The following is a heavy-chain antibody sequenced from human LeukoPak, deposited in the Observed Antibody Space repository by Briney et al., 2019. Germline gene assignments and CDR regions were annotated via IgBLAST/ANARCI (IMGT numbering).Heavy chain of an antibody. V-gene: IGHV1-69*05. Sequence: ASVKVSCKASGGTFSSYAISWVRQAPGQGLEWMGGIIPIFGTANYAQKFQGRVTITTDESTSTAYMELSSLRSEDTAVYYCARGSVVVPAAAVGEGGRRWYFDLWGRGTLVTVSS. J-gene: IGHJ2*01. CDR3: ARGSVVVPAAAVGEGGRRWYFDL. D-gene: IGHD2-2*01. CDR1: GGTFSSYA. CDR2: IIPIFGTA.